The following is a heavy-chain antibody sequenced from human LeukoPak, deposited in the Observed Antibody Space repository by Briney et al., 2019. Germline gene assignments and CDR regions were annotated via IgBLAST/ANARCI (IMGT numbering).Heavy chain of an antibody. CDR1: GFTFSSYS. D-gene: IGHD1-1*01. CDR2: ISSSSSYI. Sequence: GGSLRLSCAASGFTFSSYSMNWVRQAPGKGLEWVSSISSSSSYIYYADSVKGRFTISRDNAKNSLYLQMNSLRAEDTAVYYCARDGWNDDVGGWFDPWGQGTLVTVSS. J-gene: IGHJ5*02. V-gene: IGHV3-21*01. CDR3: ARDGWNDDVGGWFDP.